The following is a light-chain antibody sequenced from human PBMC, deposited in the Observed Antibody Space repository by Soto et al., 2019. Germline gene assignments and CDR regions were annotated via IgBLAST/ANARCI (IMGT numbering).Light chain of an antibody. CDR3: QQYDNSPLT. CDR1: QSISSW. Sequence: DIQMTQSPSTLSASVGDRVTITCRASQSISSWLAWYQQKPGKAPKLLIYDASSLESGVPSRFSGSGSGTDFTLTISRLEPEDFAVYYCQQYDNSPLTFGGGTKVDI. V-gene: IGKV1-5*01. CDR2: DAS. J-gene: IGKJ4*01.